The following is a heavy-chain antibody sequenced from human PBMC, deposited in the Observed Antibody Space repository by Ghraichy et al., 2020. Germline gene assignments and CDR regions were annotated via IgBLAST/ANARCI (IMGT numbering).Heavy chain of an antibody. Sequence: SETLSLTCTVSGGSISSYYWSWIQQPPGKGLEWIGYIYYSGSTNYNPSLKSRVTISVDTSKNQFSLKLSSVTAADTAVYYCARDVGFEDYWGQGTLVTVSS. CDR1: GGSISSYY. CDR3: ARDVGFEDY. D-gene: IGHD3-10*01. CDR2: IYYSGST. V-gene: IGHV4-59*01. J-gene: IGHJ4*02.